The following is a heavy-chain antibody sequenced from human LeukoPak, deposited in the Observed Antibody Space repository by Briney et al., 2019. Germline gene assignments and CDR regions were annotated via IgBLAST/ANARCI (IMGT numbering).Heavy chain of an antibody. CDR3: ARGGGDLLTPGALREH. CDR2: IYYSGST. V-gene: IGHV4-30-4*01. Sequence: PSETLSLTCTVSGGSISSGDYYWSWIRQPPGKGLEWIGYIYYSGSTYYNPSLKSRVTISVDTSKNQFSLKLSSVTAADTAVYYCARGGGDLLTPGALREHWGQGTLVTVSS. D-gene: IGHD2-21*02. CDR1: GGSISSGDYY. J-gene: IGHJ1*01.